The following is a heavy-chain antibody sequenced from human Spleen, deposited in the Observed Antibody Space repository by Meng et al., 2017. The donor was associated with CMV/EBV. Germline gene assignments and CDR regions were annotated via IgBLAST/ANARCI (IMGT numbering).Heavy chain of an antibody. V-gene: IGHV3-20*01. J-gene: IGHJ6*02. CDR3: ARGYDFWSGGSYYYYGMDV. CDR1: GFTFSSYS. Sequence: GGSLRLSCAASGFTFSSYSMSWVRQAPGRGLEWVSGINWNGDSTDYADSVKGRFTISRDNAKNSLYLQMNSLRAEDTALYQCARGYDFWSGGSYYYYGMDVWGQGTTVTVSS. D-gene: IGHD3-3*01. CDR2: INWNGDST.